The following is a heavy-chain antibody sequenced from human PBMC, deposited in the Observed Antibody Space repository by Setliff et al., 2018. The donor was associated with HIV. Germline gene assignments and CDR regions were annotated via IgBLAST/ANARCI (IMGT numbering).Heavy chain of an antibody. CDR2: IIPSLGTA. CDR3: ARDAGYSGSAWNY. D-gene: IGHD5-12*01. V-gene: IGHV1-69*13. CDR1: GDTFTGYT. J-gene: IGHJ4*02. Sequence: SVKVSCKSSGDTFTGYTITWVRQAPGQGLEWMGGIIPSLGTASYAQRFKGRVTFTADASTSTVYMELSSLRSEDTAMYYCARDAGYSGSAWNYWGQGTLVTV.